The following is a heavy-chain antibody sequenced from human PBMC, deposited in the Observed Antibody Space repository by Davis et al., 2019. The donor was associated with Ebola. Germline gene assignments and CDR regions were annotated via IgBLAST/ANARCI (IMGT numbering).Heavy chain of an antibody. J-gene: IGHJ3*02. V-gene: IGHV3-9*01. Sequence: SLKISCAASGFTFDDYAMHWVRQAPGKGLEWVSGISWNSGSIGYADSVKGRFTISRDNAKNSLYLQMNSLRAEDTALYYCAASILRFLEWRKESGAFDIWGQGTMVTVSS. CDR1: GFTFDDYA. CDR3: AASILRFLEWRKESGAFDI. D-gene: IGHD3-3*01. CDR2: ISWNSGSI.